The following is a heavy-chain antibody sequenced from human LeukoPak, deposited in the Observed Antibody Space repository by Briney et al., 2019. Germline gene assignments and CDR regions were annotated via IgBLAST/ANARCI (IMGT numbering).Heavy chain of an antibody. J-gene: IGHJ3*02. V-gene: IGHV1-24*01. CDR1: GYTLTELS. Sequence: ASVKVSCKVSGYTLTELSMHWVRQAPGKGLEWMGGFDPEDGETIYAQKFQGRVTMTEDTSTDTAYMELSSLRSEDTAVYYCATVHYYGSGSADAFDIWGQGTMVTVSS. CDR2: FDPEDGET. CDR3: ATVHYYGSGSADAFDI. D-gene: IGHD3-10*01.